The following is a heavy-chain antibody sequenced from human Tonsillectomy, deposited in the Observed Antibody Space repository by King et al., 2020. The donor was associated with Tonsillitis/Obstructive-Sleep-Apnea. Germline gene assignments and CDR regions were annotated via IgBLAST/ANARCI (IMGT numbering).Heavy chain of an antibody. CDR2: IFSNYEK. J-gene: IGHJ4*02. CDR1: GFSLSNARMV. Sequence: TLKESGPVLVKPTETLTLTCTVSGFSLSNARMVVSWIRQPPGKALEWLAHIFSNYEKSSTTSLKSRLTISKDTSQSQVVLTMTNMDPVDTATYYCARIPKYCSSTSCYTPRECYFDSWGRGTLVTVSS. V-gene: IGHV2-26*01. D-gene: IGHD2-2*02. CDR3: ARIPKYCSSTSCYTPRECYFDS.